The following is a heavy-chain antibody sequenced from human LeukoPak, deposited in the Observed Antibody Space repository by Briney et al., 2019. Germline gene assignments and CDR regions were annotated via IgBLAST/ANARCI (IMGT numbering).Heavy chain of an antibody. D-gene: IGHD6-19*01. CDR3: ARHPPPIAVAGTVSDY. Sequence: SETLSLTCSVSGASISSGSDYWSWIRQPAGKALEWIGRVHTSGNPNYNPSLESRVSISIDRSKNQFSLELNSVTAADTAVYYCARHPPPIAVAGTVSDYWGQGTLVTVSS. V-gene: IGHV4-61*02. CDR2: VHTSGNP. CDR1: GASISSGSDY. J-gene: IGHJ4*02.